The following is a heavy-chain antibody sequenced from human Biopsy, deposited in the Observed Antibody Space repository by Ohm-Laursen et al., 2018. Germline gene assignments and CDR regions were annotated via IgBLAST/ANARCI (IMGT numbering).Heavy chain of an antibody. CDR2: INQAGTT. J-gene: IGHJ4*02. CDR1: GKTFSDYQ. D-gene: IGHD2-15*01. V-gene: IGHV4-34*08. CDR3: GNEVHGRDY. Sequence: SETLSFTWTVFGKTFSDYQWSWIRQPPGKGLEWIGQINQAGTTNYDPSLKSRVSISADASKYEFSLRLTSVTAADTAVYLCGNEVHGRDYWGLGAQVTVSS.